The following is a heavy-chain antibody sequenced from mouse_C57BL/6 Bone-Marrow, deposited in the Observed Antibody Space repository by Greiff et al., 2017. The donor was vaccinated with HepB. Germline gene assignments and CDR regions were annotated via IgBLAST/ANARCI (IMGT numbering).Heavy chain of an antibody. J-gene: IGHJ1*03. CDR3: ARGWDWYFDV. CDR2: IYPRSGNT. CDR1: GYTFTSYG. Sequence: VQLVESGAELARPGASVKLSCKASGYTFTSYGISWVKQRTGQGLEWIGEIYPRSGNTYYNEKFKGKATLTADKSSSTAYMELRSLTSEDSAVYFCARGWDWYFDVWGTGTTVTVSS. V-gene: IGHV1-81*01. D-gene: IGHD1-1*02.